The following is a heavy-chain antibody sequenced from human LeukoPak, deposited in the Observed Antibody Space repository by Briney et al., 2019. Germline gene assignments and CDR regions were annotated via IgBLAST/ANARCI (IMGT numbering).Heavy chain of an antibody. V-gene: IGHV1-18*01. CDR2: ISAYNGNT. CDR1: GYTFTSYG. Sequence: ASVKVSCKASGYTFTSYGISWVRQAPGQGLEWMGWISAYNGNTNYAQKLQGRVTMTRDTSISTAYMELSRLRSDDTAVYYCARDENLDYYDSSGYYWGQGTLVTVSS. D-gene: IGHD3-22*01. CDR3: ARDENLDYYDSSGYY. J-gene: IGHJ4*02.